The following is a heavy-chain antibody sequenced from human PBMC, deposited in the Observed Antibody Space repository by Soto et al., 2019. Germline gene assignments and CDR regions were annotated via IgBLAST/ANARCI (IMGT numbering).Heavy chain of an antibody. V-gene: IGHV3-23*01. J-gene: IGHJ6*02. CDR1: GFTFSSYA. CDR3: ARGASTGTTGTVYGMDV. Sequence: GGSLGLSCAASGFTFSSYAMSWVRQAPGKGLEWVSAISGSGGSTYYADSVKGRFTISRDNSKNTLYLQMNSLRAEDTAVYYCARGASTGTTGTVYGMDVWGQGTTVTVSS. CDR2: ISGSGGST. D-gene: IGHD1-1*01.